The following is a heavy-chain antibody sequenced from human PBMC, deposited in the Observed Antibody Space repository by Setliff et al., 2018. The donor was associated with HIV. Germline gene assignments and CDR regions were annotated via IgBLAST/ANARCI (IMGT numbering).Heavy chain of an antibody. Sequence: SVKVSCKVSGFTFRNSAVQWVRQARGQRLEWIAWIVVGADNTNSAQNFQERVTIARDTSKNRFSLQLTSVTAADTAVYYCARHRDGGTYPLDYWGQGTLVTVSS. V-gene: IGHV1-58*01. CDR1: GFTFRNSA. J-gene: IGHJ4*02. CDR3: ARHRDGGTYPLDY. D-gene: IGHD1-26*01. CDR2: IVVGADNT.